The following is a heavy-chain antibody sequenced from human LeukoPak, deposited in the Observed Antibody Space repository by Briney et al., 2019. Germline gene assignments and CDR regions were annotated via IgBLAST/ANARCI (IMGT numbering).Heavy chain of an antibody. CDR1: GFTFSSYS. D-gene: IGHD6-19*01. Sequence: GGSLRLSCAASGFTFSSYSMNWVRQAPGKGLVWVSSISSSSSYIYYADSVKGRFTISRDNAKNSLYLQMNSLRAEDTAVYYCARDHYQVGSGSYDWGQGTLVTVSS. J-gene: IGHJ4*02. CDR3: ARDHYQVGSGSYD. CDR2: ISSSSSYI. V-gene: IGHV3-21*01.